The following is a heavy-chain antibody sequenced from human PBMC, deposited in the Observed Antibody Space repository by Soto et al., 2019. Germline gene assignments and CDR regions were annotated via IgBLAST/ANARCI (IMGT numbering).Heavy chain of an antibody. CDR3: ARHGGRGWYAASWFDP. CDR2: IYYSGGT. V-gene: IGHV4-39*01. CDR1: GGSINSGNYY. Sequence: QLHLQESGPGLVKPSETLSLTCIVSGGSINSGNYYWGWIRQSPGKGLEWIESIYYSGGTLNNPSFRGRVTMSVDTSKNQFTLKLTSVTAADTGVYYCARHGGRGWYAASWFDPWGQGTLVTVSS. D-gene: IGHD6-19*01. J-gene: IGHJ5*02.